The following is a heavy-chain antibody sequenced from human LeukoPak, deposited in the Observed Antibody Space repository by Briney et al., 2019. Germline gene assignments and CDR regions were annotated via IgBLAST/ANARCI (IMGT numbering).Heavy chain of an antibody. V-gene: IGHV3-72*01. Sequence: GGSLRLSCAASGFTFSDHYMDWVRQAPGKGLEWVGRTRNKANSYTTEYAASVKGRFITSRDDSQNSLYLQMNSLKTEDTAVYYCVRGPIVGASRGSIFLYYFDYWGQGTLVTVSS. D-gene: IGHD1-26*01. CDR1: GFTFSDHY. CDR2: TRNKANSYTT. CDR3: VRGPIVGASRGSIFLYYFDY. J-gene: IGHJ4*02.